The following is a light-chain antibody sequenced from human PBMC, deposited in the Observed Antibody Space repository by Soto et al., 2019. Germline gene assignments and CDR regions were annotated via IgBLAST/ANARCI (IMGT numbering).Light chain of an antibody. Sequence: QSALTQPASVSGSPGQSIAISCTGTSSYVGGYNYVSWYQQHPGKAPKLMIYDVTSRPSGVSDRFSGSKSGTTASLTISGLQAEDEADYYCCSYTSSTIYVFGTGTKVTVL. J-gene: IGLJ1*01. CDR3: CSYTSSTIYV. CDR1: SSYVGGYNY. CDR2: DVT. V-gene: IGLV2-14*03.